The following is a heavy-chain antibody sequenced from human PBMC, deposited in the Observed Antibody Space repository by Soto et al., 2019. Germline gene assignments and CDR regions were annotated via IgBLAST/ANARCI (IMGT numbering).Heavy chain of an antibody. Sequence: EVQLVESGGGFVQPGWSLSLSCAAYGFTFSNYWMSWVRQAPGKGLEWVTNIKQDGTEKNYVDSVRGRFTISRDNAKNSLDLQMNSLTAEDTAVYYCASVAIWGQGTLVTVSS. V-gene: IGHV3-7*01. D-gene: IGHD5-12*01. CDR2: IKQDGTEK. CDR1: GFTFSNYW. CDR3: ASVAI. J-gene: IGHJ4*02.